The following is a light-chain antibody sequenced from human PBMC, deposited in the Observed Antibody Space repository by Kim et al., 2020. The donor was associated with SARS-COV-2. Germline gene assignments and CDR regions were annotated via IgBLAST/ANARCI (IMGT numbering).Light chain of an antibody. Sequence: SVGDRVTITCRASQSISSWLAWYQQKPGKAPKLLIYDASSLESGVPSRFSGSASGTDFTITISSLQPEDFATYYCQQFNSYPQFTFGPGTKVDIK. CDR2: DAS. CDR3: QQFNSYPQFT. J-gene: IGKJ3*01. V-gene: IGKV1-5*01. CDR1: QSISSW.